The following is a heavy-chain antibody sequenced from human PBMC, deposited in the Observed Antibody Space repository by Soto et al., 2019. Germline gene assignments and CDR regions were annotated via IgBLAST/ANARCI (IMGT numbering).Heavy chain of an antibody. CDR1: GGSFSGYY. V-gene: IGHV4-34*01. Sequence: PSETLSLTCAVYGGSFSGYYWTWIRQPPGTGLEWIGEINHSGSTNYNPSLKSRVTISVDTSKNQFSLKLTSVTAADTAVYYCARVEYGDGKWFDPWGQGTLVTVSS. J-gene: IGHJ5*02. D-gene: IGHD4-17*01. CDR2: INHSGST. CDR3: ARVEYGDGKWFDP.